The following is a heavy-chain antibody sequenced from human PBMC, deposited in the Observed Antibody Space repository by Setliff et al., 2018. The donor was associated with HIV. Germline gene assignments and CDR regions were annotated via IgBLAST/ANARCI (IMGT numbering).Heavy chain of an antibody. CDR2: ITYSGSA. CDR3: ARGWVRGPIISPGTYFSYGLDV. D-gene: IGHD3-10*01. Sequence: ASETLSLTCTVSGGSISSDDYYWNWIRQPPGKGLEWIGHITYSGSAYYNPSLKSRVTMSVDTSKNQFSLKLTSMTAADTAVYYCARGWVRGPIISPGTYFSYGLDVWGQGTPVTVSS. CDR1: GGSISSDDYY. V-gene: IGHV4-30-4*08. J-gene: IGHJ6*02.